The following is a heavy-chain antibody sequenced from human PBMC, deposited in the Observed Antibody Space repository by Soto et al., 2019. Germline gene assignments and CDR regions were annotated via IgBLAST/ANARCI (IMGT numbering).Heavy chain of an antibody. CDR2: INPIGGTS. Sequence: ASVKVSCKASGYTFSIYYMQLVRQAPRQGLEWMGIINPIGGTSSYAQDFQGRVTITADKSTSTAYMELTSLTSKDTAVYYCARDSPIGSTYSGYDAIDSWGQGTLVTVSS. D-gene: IGHD5-12*01. CDR1: GYTFSIYY. J-gene: IGHJ4*02. V-gene: IGHV1-46*01. CDR3: ARDSPIGSTYSGYDAIDS.